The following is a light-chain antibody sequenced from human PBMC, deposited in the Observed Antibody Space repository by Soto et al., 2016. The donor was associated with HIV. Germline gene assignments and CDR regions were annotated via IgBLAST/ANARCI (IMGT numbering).Light chain of an antibody. CDR1: NIGSKS. CDR3: QVWDVSSDHVV. Sequence: SYELTQPPSVSVAPGKTANISCGGNNIGSKSVYWYQQKSGQAPVLVVYDDSDRPSGITERFSGSNSGNTATLTISRVEAGDEADYYCQVWDVSSDHVVFGGGTKLTVL. J-gene: IGLJ2*01. CDR2: DDS. V-gene: IGLV3-21*03.